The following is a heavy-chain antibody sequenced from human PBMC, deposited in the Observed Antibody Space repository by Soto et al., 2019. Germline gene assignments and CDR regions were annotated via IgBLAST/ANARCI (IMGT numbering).Heavy chain of an antibody. D-gene: IGHD2-8*01. Sequence: QGQLVQSRAELKKPGASVKVSCKASDYTFTRYGISWVRQAPGQGLEWMGWISGYNGDTNYVQKFQGRVTMTIDTSTTTAYMELRSLTSDDTAVYYCAKNGQPPYYYYGMDVWGQGTTVTVSS. CDR1: DYTFTRYG. J-gene: IGHJ6*02. CDR3: AKNGQPPYYYYGMDV. V-gene: IGHV1-18*01. CDR2: ISGYNGDT.